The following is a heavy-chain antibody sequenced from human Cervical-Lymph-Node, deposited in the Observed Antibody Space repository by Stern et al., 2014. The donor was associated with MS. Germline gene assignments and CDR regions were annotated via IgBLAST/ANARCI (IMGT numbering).Heavy chain of an antibody. V-gene: IGHV2-5*02. CDR2: IYWDDSK. CDR3: ATHAPGVVPAALDY. CDR1: GFSLSTSGVG. D-gene: IGHD2-2*01. J-gene: IGHJ4*02. Sequence: QVTLRESGPTLVKPTQTLTLICTFSGFSLSTSGVGVGLIRQPPGKALEGLAFIYWDDSKRYSPSLKNRLTITKDTSKNQVVLTMNNMDPVDTATFYCATHAPGVVPAALDYWGQGTLVTVS.